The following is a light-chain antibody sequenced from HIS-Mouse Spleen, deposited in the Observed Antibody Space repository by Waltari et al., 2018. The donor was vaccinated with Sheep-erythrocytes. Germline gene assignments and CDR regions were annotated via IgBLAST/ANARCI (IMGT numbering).Light chain of an antibody. V-gene: IGLV1-47*01. J-gene: IGLJ2*01. CDR2: RNN. CDR3: AAWDDSLSGVV. CDR1: SSDVGGYNY. Sequence: QSALTQPRSVSGSPGQSVTISFTGTSSDVGGYNYVSWYQQLPGTAPQLLIYRNNRRPSGVPDRFSGSKSGTSASLAISGLRSEDEADYYCAAWDDSLSGVVFGGGTKLTVL.